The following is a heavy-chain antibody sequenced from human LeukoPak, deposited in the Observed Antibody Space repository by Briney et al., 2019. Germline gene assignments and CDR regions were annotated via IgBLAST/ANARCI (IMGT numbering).Heavy chain of an antibody. J-gene: IGHJ4*02. Sequence: SETLSLTCTVSGGSISSGGYYWSWIRQHPGKGLEWIGYIYYSGSTNYNPSLKSRVTISVDTSKNQFSLKLSSVTAADTAVYYCARAPVYGSGFDYWGQGTLVTVSS. D-gene: IGHD5/OR15-5a*01. CDR1: GGSISSGGYY. V-gene: IGHV4-61*08. CDR3: ARAPVYGSGFDY. CDR2: IYYSGST.